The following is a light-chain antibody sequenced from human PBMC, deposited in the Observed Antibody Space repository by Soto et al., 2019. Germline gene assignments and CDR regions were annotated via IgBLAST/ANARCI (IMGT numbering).Light chain of an antibody. Sequence: IQLTQSPSSLSASVGDRVTITCRAGQDISSALAWYQQKPGKAPKLLLYDASSFDAGVTSRFSGSGSGTDFTLSITSLRPEDFATYYCQQFNDFPLTFGGGTKVQIK. CDR1: QDISSA. CDR2: DAS. CDR3: QQFNDFPLT. V-gene: IGKV1D-13*01. J-gene: IGKJ4*01.